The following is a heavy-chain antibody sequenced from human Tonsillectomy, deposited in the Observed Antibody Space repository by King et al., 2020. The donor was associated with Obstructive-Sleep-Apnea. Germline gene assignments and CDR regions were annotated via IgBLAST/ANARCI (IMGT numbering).Heavy chain of an antibody. Sequence: QLQESGPGLVKPSQTLSLTCTVSGGSISSGGYYWSWIRQHPGKGLEWIGYIYYSGSTYYNPPLKSRVTISVDTSKNQFSLKLSSVTAADTAVYYCARDKGGVVAALYGMDVWGQGTTVTVSS. J-gene: IGHJ6*02. V-gene: IGHV4-31*03. CDR3: ARDKGGVVAALYGMDV. CDR1: GGSISSGGYY. D-gene: IGHD2-15*01. CDR2: IYYSGST.